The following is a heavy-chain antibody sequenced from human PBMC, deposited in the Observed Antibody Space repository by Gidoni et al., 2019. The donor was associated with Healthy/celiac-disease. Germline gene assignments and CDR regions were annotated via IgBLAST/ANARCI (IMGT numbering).Heavy chain of an antibody. D-gene: IGHD3-3*01. V-gene: IGHV1-3*01. CDR2: INAGNGNT. Sequence: QVQLVQFGAEVKKPGASVKVSCKASGYTFTSYAMHWVRQAPGQRLEWMGWINAGNGNTKYSQKFQGRVTITRDTSASTAYMELSSLRSEDTAVYYCALFWSGYSGFDYWGQGTLVTVSS. CDR3: ALFWSGYSGFDY. CDR1: GYTFTSYA. J-gene: IGHJ4*02.